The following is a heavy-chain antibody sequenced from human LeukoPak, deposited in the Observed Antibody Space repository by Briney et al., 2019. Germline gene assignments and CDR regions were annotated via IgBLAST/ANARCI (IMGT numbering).Heavy chain of an antibody. CDR2: IGWNSGSI. CDR1: GFTFDDYA. D-gene: IGHD1-26*01. Sequence: GGSLRLSCAASGFTFDDYAMHWVRQAPGKGLEWVSGIGWNSGSIGYADSVKGRFTISRDNAKNSLYLQMNSLRAEDTALYYCASGGIYYGAAFDFWGQGSLVTVSA. J-gene: IGHJ4*02. CDR3: ASGGIYYGAAFDF. V-gene: IGHV3-9*01.